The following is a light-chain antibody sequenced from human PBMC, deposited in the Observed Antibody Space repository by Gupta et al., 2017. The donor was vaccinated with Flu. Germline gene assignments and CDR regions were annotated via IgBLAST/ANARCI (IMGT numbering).Light chain of an antibody. CDR2: DTG. CDR3: LLSDDGAYV. Sequence: AVVTQQPSLSVSPGGTVTRTGESSTGVDTSGHWPYWFQQKPGQAPRTLIYDTGNRHSWVPDRSSGFLLGGKAARTLSGAQPEDEADYDCLLSDDGAYVFGTGTKVTVL. J-gene: IGLJ1*01. V-gene: IGLV7-46*01. CDR1: TGVDTSGHW.